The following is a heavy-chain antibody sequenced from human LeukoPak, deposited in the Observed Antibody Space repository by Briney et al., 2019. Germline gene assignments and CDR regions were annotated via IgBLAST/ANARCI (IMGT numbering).Heavy chain of an antibody. Sequence: ASVKVSCKASGYTSTAYYMHWVRQAPGQGLEWMGWINPNIGGTKYAQKFQGRVTMTRDTSISTAYMELSSLRSEDTAVYYCARDNRGPAAIDYWGQGTLVSVSS. V-gene: IGHV1-2*02. CDR1: GYTSTAYY. CDR2: INPNIGGT. J-gene: IGHJ4*02. D-gene: IGHD2-2*01. CDR3: ARDNRGPAAIDY.